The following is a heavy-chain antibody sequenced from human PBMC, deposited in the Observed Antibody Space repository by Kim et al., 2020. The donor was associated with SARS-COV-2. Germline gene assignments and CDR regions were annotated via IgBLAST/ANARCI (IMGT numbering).Heavy chain of an antibody. CDR3: ARDLTTVTAVTGYYYYGLDV. CDR1: GYTFTIYY. CDR2: INPSGGST. V-gene: IGHV1-46*01. J-gene: IGHJ6*02. Sequence: SVNVSCKASGYTFTIYYMHWVRQAPGQGLEWMGIINPSGGSTSYAQKFQGRVTMTRDTSTSTVYMELSSLRSEDTAVYFCARDLTTVTAVTGYYYYGLDVWGQGTTVTVSS. D-gene: IGHD4-4*01.